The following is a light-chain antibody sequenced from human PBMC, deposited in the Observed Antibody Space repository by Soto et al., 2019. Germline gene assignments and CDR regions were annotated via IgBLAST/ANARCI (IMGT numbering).Light chain of an antibody. CDR1: QSVSSY. CDR3: QQRSNWIT. J-gene: IGKJ5*01. V-gene: IGKV3-11*01. Sequence: EILLTQSPASLSLSPGVRATLSCRASQSVSSYLAWYQQKPGQAPRLLIYDASNRATGIPARFSGSGSGTDFTLTISSLEPEDFAVYYCQQRSNWITFGQGTRREIK. CDR2: DAS.